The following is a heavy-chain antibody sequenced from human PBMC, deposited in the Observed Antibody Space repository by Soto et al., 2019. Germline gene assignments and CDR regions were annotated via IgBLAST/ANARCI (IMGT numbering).Heavy chain of an antibody. CDR2: TYWDDDQ. Sequence: QITLKEAGPTRLRPTQTLTLTCSFSGVSLKTIGVSVGWIRQPPGKALEWLALTYWDDDQRYSPSLKTRLTVNKDTSKHQVVLAMTNMAPVDTGTYYCARSTSENFWSGPFDYWGPGIVVTVSS. D-gene: IGHD3-3*01. CDR3: ARSTSENFWSGPFDY. CDR1: GVSLKTIGVS. V-gene: IGHV2-5*02. J-gene: IGHJ4*02.